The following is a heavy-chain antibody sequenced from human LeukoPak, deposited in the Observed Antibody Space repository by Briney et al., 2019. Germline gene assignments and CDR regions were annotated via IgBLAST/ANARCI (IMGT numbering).Heavy chain of an antibody. CDR1: GYTFTGYY. D-gene: IGHD3-9*01. V-gene: IGHV1-18*04. J-gene: IGHJ4*02. CDR2: ISAYNGNT. CDR3: ARPRHDILTGFDY. Sequence: ASVKVSCKASGYTFTGYYMHWVRQTPGQGLEWMGWISAYNGNTNYAQKLQGRVTMTTDTSTSTAYMELRSLRSDDTAVYYCARPRHDILTGFDYWGQGTLVTVSS.